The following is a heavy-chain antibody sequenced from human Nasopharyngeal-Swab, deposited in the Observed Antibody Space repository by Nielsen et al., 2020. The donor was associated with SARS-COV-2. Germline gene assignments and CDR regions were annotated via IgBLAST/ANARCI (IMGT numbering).Heavy chain of an antibody. J-gene: IGHJ4*02. V-gene: IGHV3-30-3*01. D-gene: IGHD6-19*01. CDR2: ISYDGSNK. CDR1: GFTFSSYA. Sequence: GGSLRLSCAASGFTFSSYAMHWVRQAPGKGLEWVAVISYDGSNKYYADSVKGRFTISRDNSKNTLYLQMNSLRAEDTAVYYCAREGGSGWYFDYWGQGTLATVSS. CDR3: AREGGSGWYFDY.